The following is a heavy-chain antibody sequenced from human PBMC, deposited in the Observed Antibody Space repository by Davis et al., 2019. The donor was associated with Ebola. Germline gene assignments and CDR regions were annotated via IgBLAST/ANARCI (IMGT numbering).Heavy chain of an antibody. D-gene: IGHD3-9*01. V-gene: IGHV3-20*01. Sequence: GGSLRLSCGASGFTFDDYAMTWVRQVPGKGLEWVSGINWNGASSGYADSVKGRFTISRENVKNSFYLRMNSLRVEDTGLYRCARVNAATGYSRFDTWGQGTLVTVSS. CDR2: INWNGASS. CDR3: ARVNAATGYSRFDT. CDR1: GFTFDDYA. J-gene: IGHJ5*01.